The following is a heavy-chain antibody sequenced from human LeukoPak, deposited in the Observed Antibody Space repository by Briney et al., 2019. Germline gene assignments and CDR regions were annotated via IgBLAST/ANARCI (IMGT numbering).Heavy chain of an antibody. V-gene: IGHV3-7*01. Sequence: GGSLRLSCAASGFTFSSYWMSWVRQAPGKGLEWVANIKQDGSENYYVDSVRGRFTVSRDNAKNSLYLQMNSLRADDTAVYYCARDGYCRSTSCSHGFDYWGQGTLVTVSS. CDR3: ARDGYCRSTSCSHGFDY. D-gene: IGHD2-2*01. CDR1: GFTFSSYW. CDR2: IKQDGSEN. J-gene: IGHJ4*02.